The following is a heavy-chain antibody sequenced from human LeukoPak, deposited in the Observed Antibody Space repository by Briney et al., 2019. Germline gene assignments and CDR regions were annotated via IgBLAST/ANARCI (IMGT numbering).Heavy chain of an antibody. Sequence: PSETLSLSCTVSGGSSSNDYWSWVRQSPGKGLECIGYIYYSGSTNYNPSLKSRVTISVDTSKNQFSLRLNSVTAADTAVYYCARDRYGFAFDIWGQGTMVTVSS. CDR3: ARDRYGFAFDI. CDR1: GGSSSNDY. CDR2: IYYSGST. J-gene: IGHJ3*02. D-gene: IGHD3-16*02. V-gene: IGHV4-59*01.